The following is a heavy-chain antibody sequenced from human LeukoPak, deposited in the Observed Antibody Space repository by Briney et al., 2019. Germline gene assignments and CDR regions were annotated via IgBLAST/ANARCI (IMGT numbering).Heavy chain of an antibody. J-gene: IGHJ4*02. CDR3: ARGDSGSSPDFDY. CDR2: IYRSGST. CDR1: GYSISSGYY. Sequence: SETLSLTCTVSGYSISSGYYWGWIRQPPGQGLEWIGSIYRSGSTYYNPSLKSRVTISVDMSKNQFSLKLSSVTAADTAVYYCARGDSGSSPDFDYWGQGTLVTVSS. D-gene: IGHD6-6*01. V-gene: IGHV4-38-2*02.